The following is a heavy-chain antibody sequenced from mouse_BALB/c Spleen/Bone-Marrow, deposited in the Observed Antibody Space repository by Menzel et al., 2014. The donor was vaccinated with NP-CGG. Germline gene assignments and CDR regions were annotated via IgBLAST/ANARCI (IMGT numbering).Heavy chain of an antibody. Sequence: VKVVESGPGLVAPSQSLSITCTVSGFSLTGYGVSWVRQPPGKGLEWLGMIWGDGSTDYNSALKSRLSISKDNSKSQVFLRMNSLQTDGTARYYCARDSFLITRALDYWGQGTSVTVSS. D-gene: IGHD2-4*01. CDR3: ARDSFLITRALDY. CDR1: GFSLTGYG. V-gene: IGHV2-6-7*01. J-gene: IGHJ4*01. CDR2: IWGDGST.